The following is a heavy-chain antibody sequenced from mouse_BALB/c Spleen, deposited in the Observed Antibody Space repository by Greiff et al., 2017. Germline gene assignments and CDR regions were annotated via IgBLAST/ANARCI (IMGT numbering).Heavy chain of an antibody. CDR3: ARDRYDVSWFAY. CDR1: GFTFSSYA. CDR2: ISSGGST. Sequence: EVQLVESGGGLVKPGGSLKLSCAASGFTFSSYAMSWVRQTPEKRLEWVASISSGGSTYYPDSVKGRFTISRDNARNILYLQMSSLRSEDTAMYYCARDRYDVSWFAYWGQGTLVTVSA. V-gene: IGHV5-6-5*01. J-gene: IGHJ3*01. D-gene: IGHD2-14*01.